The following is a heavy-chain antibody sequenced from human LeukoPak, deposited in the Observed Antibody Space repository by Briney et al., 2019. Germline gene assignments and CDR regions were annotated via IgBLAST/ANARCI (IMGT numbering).Heavy chain of an antibody. CDR1: GGSFSGYY. J-gene: IGHJ6*03. CDR2: INHSGST. Sequence: PSETLSLACAVYGGSFSGYYWSWIRQPPGKGLEWIGEINHSGSTNYNPSLKSRVTISVDTSKNQFSLKLSSVTAADTAVYYCARGRSSSWYRYYYMDVWGKGTTVTVSS. V-gene: IGHV4-34*01. CDR3: ARGRSSSWYRYYYMDV. D-gene: IGHD6-13*01.